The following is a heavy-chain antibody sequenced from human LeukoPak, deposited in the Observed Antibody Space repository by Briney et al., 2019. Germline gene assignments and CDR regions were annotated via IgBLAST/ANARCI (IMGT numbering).Heavy chain of an antibody. V-gene: IGHV3-7*01. CDR1: GFTFSSYW. CDR3: TRDRSRAEDD. J-gene: IGHJ4*02. Sequence: GGSLRLSCAASGFTFSSYWMSWVRQAPGKGLEWVANIKQDGSEENFVDSVKGRFTISRDNANNLLYLQMNSLRGEDTAVYYCTRDRSRAEDDWGQGTLVTVSS. CDR2: IKQDGSEE. D-gene: IGHD1-14*01.